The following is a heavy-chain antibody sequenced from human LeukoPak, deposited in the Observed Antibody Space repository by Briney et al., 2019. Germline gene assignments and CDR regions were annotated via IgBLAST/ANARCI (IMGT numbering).Heavy chain of an antibody. CDR1: GYTFTGYY. CDR2: INPNSGGT. J-gene: IGHJ4*02. D-gene: IGHD4-17*01. Sequence: ASVKVSCKASGYTFTGYYMHWVRQAAGQGLEWMGWINPNSGGTNYAQKFQGRVTMTRETSISTAYMELSRLRSDDTAVYYCAREADYGDYFGYWGQGTLVTVSS. V-gene: IGHV1-2*02. CDR3: AREADYGDYFGY.